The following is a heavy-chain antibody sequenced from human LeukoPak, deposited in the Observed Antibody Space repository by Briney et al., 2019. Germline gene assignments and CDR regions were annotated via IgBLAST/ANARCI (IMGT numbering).Heavy chain of an antibody. Sequence: GGSLRLSCAASGFTFSSYSMNWVRQAPGKGLEWVSSISSSSSYIYYADSVKGRFTISRDNAKNSLYLQMNSLRAEDTAVYYCARGKWGYYYDSSGYYYGFNYWGQGTLVTVSS. V-gene: IGHV3-21*01. CDR1: GFTFSSYS. D-gene: IGHD3-22*01. J-gene: IGHJ4*02. CDR2: ISSSSSYI. CDR3: ARGKWGYYYDSSGYYYGFNY.